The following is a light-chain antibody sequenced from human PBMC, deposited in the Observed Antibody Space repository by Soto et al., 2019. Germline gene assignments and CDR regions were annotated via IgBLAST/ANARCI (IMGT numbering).Light chain of an antibody. J-gene: IGKJ5*01. Sequence: EIVLTQSPGILSLSPGERASLSCGASQSISSSFLAWYQQKPGQAPRPLIYGASSRATGIPDRFSGTGSETDFTLTISRLEPEDFAVYYCQQYDNSPITFGQGTRLEI. CDR3: QQYDNSPIT. CDR2: GAS. V-gene: IGKV3-20*01. CDR1: QSISSSF.